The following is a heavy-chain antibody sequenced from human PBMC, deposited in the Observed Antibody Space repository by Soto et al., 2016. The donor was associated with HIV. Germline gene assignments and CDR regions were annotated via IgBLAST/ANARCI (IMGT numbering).Heavy chain of an antibody. CDR3: AKKGWMIAKDRNWYFDL. CDR2: ISGSGSST. Sequence: QLLESGGALVQPGGSLRLSCAASGFSFSNYAMSWVRQAPGKGLQWVSGISGSGSSTYYADSVKGRFTISRGNSKNTLYLQMKSLRAEDTAVYYCAKKGWMIAKDRNWYFDLWGRGTLVTVSS. J-gene: IGHJ2*01. V-gene: IGHV3-23*01. CDR1: GFSFSNYA. D-gene: IGHD3-22*01.